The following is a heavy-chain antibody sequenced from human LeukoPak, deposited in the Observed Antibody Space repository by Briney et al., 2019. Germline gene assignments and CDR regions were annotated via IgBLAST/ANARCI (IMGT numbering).Heavy chain of an antibody. CDR3: ARAPGRATVTTFWFDP. Sequence: SETLSLTCAVYGGSFSGCYWSWIRQPPGKGLEWIGEINHSGSTNYNPSLKSRVTISVDTSKNQFSLKLSSVTAADTAVYYCARAPGRATVTTFWFDPWGQGTLVTVSS. J-gene: IGHJ5*02. D-gene: IGHD4-17*01. CDR1: GGSFSGCY. V-gene: IGHV4-34*01. CDR2: INHSGST.